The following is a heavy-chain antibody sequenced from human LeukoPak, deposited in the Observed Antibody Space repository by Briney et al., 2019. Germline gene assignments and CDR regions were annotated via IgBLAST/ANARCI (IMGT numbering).Heavy chain of an antibody. CDR1: GGTFSSYA. CDR2: IIPIFGTA. D-gene: IGHD3-9*01. CDR3: AVHRRRYDILTGYYYYGMDV. V-gene: IGHV1-69*13. J-gene: IGHJ6*02. Sequence: SVKVSCKASGGTFSSYAISWVGQAPGQGLEWMGGIIPIFGTANYAQKFQGRVTITADESTSTAYMELSSLRSEDTAVYFCAVHRRRYDILTGYYYYGMDVWGQGTTVTVSS.